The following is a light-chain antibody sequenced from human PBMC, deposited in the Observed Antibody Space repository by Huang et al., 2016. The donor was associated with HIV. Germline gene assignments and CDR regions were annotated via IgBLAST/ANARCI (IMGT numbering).Light chain of an antibody. J-gene: IGKJ4*01. CDR3: QQLNSFPFT. V-gene: IGKV1-9*01. Sequence: IQLTQSPSSLSASLGDRVTITCRASQGISSDLAWYQQKPGKAPKLLIYAASTLQSAFPASFSGSGSGTDFTLTISSLQPEDFATYYCQQLNSFPFTFGGGTKVEIK. CDR1: QGISSD. CDR2: AAS.